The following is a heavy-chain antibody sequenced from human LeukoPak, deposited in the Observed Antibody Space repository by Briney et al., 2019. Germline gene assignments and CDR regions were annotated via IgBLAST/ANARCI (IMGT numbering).Heavy chain of an antibody. D-gene: IGHD4/OR15-4a*01. V-gene: IGHV4-34*01. Sequence: PSETLSLTCAVYGGSFSGYYWSWIRQPPGKGLEWIGEINHSGSTNYNPSLKSRVTISVDTSKNQFSLKLSSVTAADTAVYYCARKKGASRYYYYYGMDVWGQGTTVTVSS. CDR2: INHSGST. CDR3: ARKKGASRYYYYYGMDV. CDR1: GGSFSGYY. J-gene: IGHJ6*02.